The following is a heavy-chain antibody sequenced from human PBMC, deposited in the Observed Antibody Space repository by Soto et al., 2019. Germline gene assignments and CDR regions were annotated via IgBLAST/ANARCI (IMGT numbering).Heavy chain of an antibody. CDR1: SGSITSSNG. J-gene: IGHJ6*03. CDR2: IYHSGST. D-gene: IGHD2-15*01. Sequence: SETLSLTCAVSSGSITSSNGWSCGPQPPGKGLEWNGEIYHSGSTNYNPSLKSRVTISVDKSKNQFSLKLSSVTAADTAVYYCARAALLGYCSGGSCYSYYYYYMDVWGKGTTVTVSS. CDR3: ARAALLGYCSGGSCYSYYYYYMDV. V-gene: IGHV4-4*02.